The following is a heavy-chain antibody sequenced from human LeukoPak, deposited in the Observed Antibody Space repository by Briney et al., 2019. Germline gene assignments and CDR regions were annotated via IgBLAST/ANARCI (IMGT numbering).Heavy chain of an antibody. D-gene: IGHD6-13*01. J-gene: IGHJ5*02. CDR3: ARAAVPTREAASGTFWINWFDP. Sequence: SETLSLTCAVYGGSFSGYYWSWIRQPPGKGLEWIGEINHSGITNYNPSLKSRVTISVDTSKNQFSLKLSSVTAADTAVYYCARAAVPTREAASGTFWINWFDPWGQGTLVTVSS. CDR2: INHSGIT. CDR1: GGSFSGYY. V-gene: IGHV4-34*01.